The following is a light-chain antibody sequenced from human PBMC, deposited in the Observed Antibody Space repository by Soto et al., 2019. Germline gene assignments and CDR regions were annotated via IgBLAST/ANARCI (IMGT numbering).Light chain of an antibody. CDR2: KAS. CDR1: QDIDSN. V-gene: IGKV1-8*01. J-gene: IGKJ1*01. Sequence: IRLTQSPASFSASPGDRVTISCRASQDIDSNLAWYQQKPGKAPKLLIYKASTLKSGVPSRFSGSGSGTEFTLTISSLQPDDFATYYCQHYHSYSEAFGQRTKV. CDR3: QHYHSYSEA.